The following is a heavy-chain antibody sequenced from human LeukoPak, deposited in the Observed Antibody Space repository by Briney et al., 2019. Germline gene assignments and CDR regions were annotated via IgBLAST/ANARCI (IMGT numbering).Heavy chain of an antibody. J-gene: IGHJ4*02. CDR3: ARDTTVASGMQY. D-gene: IGHD4-23*01. CDR1: GRSISIFY. CDR2: IYINST. Sequence: SETLSLTCTVSGRSISIFYWRCLRQFPRKALVGIRSIYINSTNYDPSLKSRVAISVDTSKNQLSLRLDSVTTADTAVYYCARDTTVASGMQYWGQGTLVTVSS. V-gene: IGHV4-59*01.